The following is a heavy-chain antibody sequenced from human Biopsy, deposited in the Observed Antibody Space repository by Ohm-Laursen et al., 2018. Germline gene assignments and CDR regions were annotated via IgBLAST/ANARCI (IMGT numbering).Heavy chain of an antibody. CDR3: SRDSGILNCGNFKYYHYYGMDV. J-gene: IGHJ6*02. CDR1: GDSVTKYY. V-gene: IGHV4-59*02. Sequence: GTLSLTCAVSGDSVTKYYWSWIRQPPGKGLEWIGHIYYSGMTNYNPSLQSRVSISVDTSRNQVSLTLSSVTAADTAVYYCSRDSGILNCGNFKYYHYYGMDVWGQGTKVTVSS. D-gene: IGHD4-23*01. CDR2: IYYSGMT.